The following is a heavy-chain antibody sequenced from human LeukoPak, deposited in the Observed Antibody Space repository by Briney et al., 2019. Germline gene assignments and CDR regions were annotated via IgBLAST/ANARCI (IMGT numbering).Heavy chain of an antibody. J-gene: IGHJ4*02. CDR2: IRYDGSNK. Sequence: GGSLRLSCAASGFTFSSYGMHWVRQAPGKGLEWVAFIRYDGSNKYYADSVKGRFTISRDNSKNTLYLQMNSLRAEDTAVYYCAKVPGSGSPKASFDYWGQGTLVTVSS. V-gene: IGHV3-30*02. D-gene: IGHD3-10*01. CDR1: GFTFSSYG. CDR3: AKVPGSGSPKASFDY.